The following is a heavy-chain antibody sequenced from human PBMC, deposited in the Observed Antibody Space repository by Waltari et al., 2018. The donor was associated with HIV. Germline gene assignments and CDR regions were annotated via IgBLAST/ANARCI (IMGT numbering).Heavy chain of an antibody. D-gene: IGHD3-9*01. Sequence: EVQLVQSGAEVKKPGESLKISCKGSGYSFTTYWIVWVRQMPGKGLECMGIIYPCDSDTRYSPSFQGQVTISADNSITTAYLQWSSLKASDTAMYYCARKTGALVITGGFDIWGQGTMLTVSS. J-gene: IGHJ3*02. V-gene: IGHV5-51*01. CDR3: ARKTGALVITGGFDI. CDR2: IYPCDSDT. CDR1: GYSFTTYW.